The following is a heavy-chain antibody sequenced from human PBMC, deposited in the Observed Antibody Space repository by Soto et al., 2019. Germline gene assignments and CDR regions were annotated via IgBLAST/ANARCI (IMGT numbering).Heavy chain of an antibody. Sequence: PGGSLRLSCAASGFTFSSYSMNWVRQAPGKGLEWVSSISSSSSYTYYADSVKGRFTISRDNAKNSLYLQMNSLRAEDTAVYYCARRWDSVVVPAATPFYYGMDVWGQGTTVTVSS. D-gene: IGHD2-2*02. V-gene: IGHV3-21*04. J-gene: IGHJ6*02. CDR1: GFTFSSYS. CDR3: ARRWDSVVVPAATPFYYGMDV. CDR2: ISSSSSYT.